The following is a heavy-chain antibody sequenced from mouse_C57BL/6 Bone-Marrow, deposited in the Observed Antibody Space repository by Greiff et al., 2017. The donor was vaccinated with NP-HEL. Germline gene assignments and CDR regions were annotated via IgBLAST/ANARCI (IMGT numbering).Heavy chain of an antibody. CDR3: ARSNYYGSSYFLDY. V-gene: IGHV1-19*01. Sequence: EVQLQQSGPVLVKPGASVKMSCKASGYTFTDYYMNWVKQSHGKSLEWIGVINPYNGGTSYNQKFKGKATLTVDKSSSTAYMALNSLTSEDSAVYYCARSNYYGSSYFLDYWGQGTTLTVSS. J-gene: IGHJ2*01. CDR2: INPYNGGT. CDR1: GYTFTDYY. D-gene: IGHD1-1*01.